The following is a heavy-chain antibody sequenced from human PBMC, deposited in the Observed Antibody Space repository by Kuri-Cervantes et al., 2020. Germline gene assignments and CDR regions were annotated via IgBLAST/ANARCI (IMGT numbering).Heavy chain of an antibody. CDR2: ISSSSSYI. CDR3: ARDQGGYCSSTSCPRREFDY. Sequence: GESLKISCAASGFTFSNAWMSWVRQAPGKGLEWVSSISSSSSYIYYADPVKGRFTISRDNAKNSLYLQMNSLRAEDTAVYYCARDQGGYCSSTSCPRREFDYWGQGTLVTVSS. D-gene: IGHD2-2*01. J-gene: IGHJ4*02. CDR1: GFTFSNAW. V-gene: IGHV3-21*01.